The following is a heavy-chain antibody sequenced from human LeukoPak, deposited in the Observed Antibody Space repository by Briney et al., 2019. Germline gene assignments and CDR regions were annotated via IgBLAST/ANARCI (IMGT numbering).Heavy chain of an antibody. J-gene: IGHJ3*02. CDR2: ISAYNGNT. V-gene: IGHV1-18*01. Sequence: ASVKVSCKASGYTLTSYGISWVRQAPGQGLEWMGWISAYNGNTNYAQKLQGRVTMTTDTSTSTAYMELRSLRSDDTAVYYCARRRWFSLGDAFDIWGQGTMVTVSS. CDR1: GYTLTSYG. CDR3: ARRRWFSLGDAFDI. D-gene: IGHD4-23*01.